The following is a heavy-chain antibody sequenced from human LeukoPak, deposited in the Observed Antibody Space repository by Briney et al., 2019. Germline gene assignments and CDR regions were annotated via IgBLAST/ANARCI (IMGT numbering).Heavy chain of an antibody. J-gene: IGHJ6*02. V-gene: IGHV4-59*01. Sequence: PSETLSLTCTVSGGSISSYYWSWIRQPPGKGLEWIGYIYYSGSTNYNPSLKSRVTISVDTSKNQFSLKLSSVTAADTAVYYCAREDRWLQIPGRKDVLGQGTTVTVSS. CDR1: GGSISSYY. CDR3: AREDRWLQIPGRKDV. CDR2: IYYSGST. D-gene: IGHD5-24*01.